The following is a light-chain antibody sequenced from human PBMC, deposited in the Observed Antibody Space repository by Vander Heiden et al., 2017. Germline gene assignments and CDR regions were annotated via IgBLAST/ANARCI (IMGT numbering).Light chain of an antibody. Sequence: DIQITQSPSSLYASVGDSVTITCRASHSISDWVAWYQHKPGKAPKLLISRASTLESGVPSRFSGSGSGTEFTLTITNLQPDDFATYYCQERNFFSGYAFGQGTNLGIK. V-gene: IGKV1-5*03. CDR1: HSISDW. J-gene: IGKJ2*01. CDR3: QERNFFSGYA. CDR2: RAS.